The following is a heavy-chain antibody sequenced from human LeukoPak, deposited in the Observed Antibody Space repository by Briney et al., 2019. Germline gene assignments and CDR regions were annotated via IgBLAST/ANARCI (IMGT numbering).Heavy chain of an antibody. CDR3: ARDSSYSSSWGDWYFDL. D-gene: IGHD6-13*01. CDR1: GGSISSYY. CDR2: IYYSGST. Sequence: SETLSLTCTVSGGSISSYYWSWIRQPPGKGLEWIEYIYYSGSTNYNPSLKSRVTISVDTSKNQFSLKLSSVTAADTAVYYCARDSSYSSSWGDWYFDLWGRGTLVTVSS. J-gene: IGHJ2*01. V-gene: IGHV4-59*01.